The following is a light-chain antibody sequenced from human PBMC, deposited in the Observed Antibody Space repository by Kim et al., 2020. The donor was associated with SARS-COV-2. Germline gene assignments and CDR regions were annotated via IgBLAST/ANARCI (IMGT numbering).Light chain of an antibody. CDR2: DAS. V-gene: IGKV3-20*01. CDR1: HSISDDY. CDR3: QQYCDSPYT. Sequence: LSAWERVTLTSRASHSISDDYLAWHQQKPGRAPRLLIYDASSRAAGIPDRFSGSGSGTDFTLTISRLEPEDFAVYYCQQYCDSPYTFGQGTKLEI. J-gene: IGKJ2*01.